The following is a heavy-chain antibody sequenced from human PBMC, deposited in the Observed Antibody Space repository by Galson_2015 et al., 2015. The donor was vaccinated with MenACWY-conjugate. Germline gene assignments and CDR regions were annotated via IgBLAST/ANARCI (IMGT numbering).Heavy chain of an antibody. CDR3: AKDLFCSGSGCFFEP. D-gene: IGHD6-19*01. V-gene: IGHV3-23*01. CDR1: GFTFSDFA. CDR2: ISGSGDRT. Sequence: SLRLSCAASGFTFSDFAMSWVRQISGKGLQWVSGISGSGDRTYYTDSVKGRFTISRANSKNTLYLQMNSLRAEDTAIYYCAKDLFCSGSGCFFEPWGQGTLVTVSS. J-gene: IGHJ5*02.